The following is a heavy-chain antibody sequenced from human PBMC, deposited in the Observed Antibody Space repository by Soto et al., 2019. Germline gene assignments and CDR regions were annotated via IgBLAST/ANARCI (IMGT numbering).Heavy chain of an antibody. Sequence: ASVKVSCKASGYTFTNYYMHWVRQAPGQGLEWMGWTSPRSLATNYAQKLQGRVTMTTDTSTSTAYMELRSLRSDDTAVYYCARDLGIAVAGTGYWGQGTLVTVSS. CDR2: TSPRSLAT. J-gene: IGHJ4*02. D-gene: IGHD6-19*01. V-gene: IGHV1-18*04. CDR3: ARDLGIAVAGTGY. CDR1: GYTFTNYY.